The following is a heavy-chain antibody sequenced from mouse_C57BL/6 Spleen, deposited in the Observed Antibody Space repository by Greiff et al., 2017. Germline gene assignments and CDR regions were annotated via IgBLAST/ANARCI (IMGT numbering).Heavy chain of an antibody. V-gene: IGHV5-4*01. CDR3: AREVQDYYAMDY. D-gene: IGHD3-2*02. CDR1: GFTFSSYA. J-gene: IGHJ4*01. Sequence: DVMLVESGGGLVKPGGSLKLSCAASGFTFSSYAMSWVRQTPEKRLEWVATISDGGSYTYYPDNVKGRFTISRDNAKNNLYLQMSHLKSEDTAMYYCAREVQDYYAMDYWGQGTSVTVSS. CDR2: ISDGGSYT.